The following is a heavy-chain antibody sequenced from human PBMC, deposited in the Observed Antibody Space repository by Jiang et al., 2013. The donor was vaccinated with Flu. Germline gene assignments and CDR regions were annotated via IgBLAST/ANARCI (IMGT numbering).Heavy chain of an antibody. J-gene: IGHJ5*02. CDR1: GGSVSSNEYS. Sequence: LLKPSETLSLTCSVSGGSVSSNEYSWGWIRQSPGKGLEWIASMFYSGTTYYNPSLKSRVTISIDTSKNQFSLKLSSVTATDTAVYYCARHRSIAYRPLWFDPWGQGTLVTVSS. V-gene: IGHV4-39*01. CDR3: ARHRSIAYRPLWFDP. CDR2: MFYSGTT. D-gene: IGHD6-6*01.